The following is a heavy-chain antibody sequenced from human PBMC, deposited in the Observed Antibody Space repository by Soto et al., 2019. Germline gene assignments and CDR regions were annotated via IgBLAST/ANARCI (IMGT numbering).Heavy chain of an antibody. V-gene: IGHV1-58*01. CDR2: IVVGSGNT. J-gene: IGHJ4*02. D-gene: IGHD1-20*01. CDR3: AASGITGTFLGPVIDC. CDR1: GFTFTNSA. Sequence: SVKVSCKASGFTFTNSALQWVRQARGQRLEWIGWIVVGSGNTNYAQKFQERVTITCDLSTSTAYMELCSLRSEDTVVYYCAASGITGTFLGPVIDCWGQGTLVTVSS.